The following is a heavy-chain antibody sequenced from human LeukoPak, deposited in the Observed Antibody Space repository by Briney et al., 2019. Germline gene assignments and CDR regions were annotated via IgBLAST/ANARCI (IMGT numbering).Heavy chain of an antibody. D-gene: IGHD1-26*01. CDR2: ISGAGRT. Sequence: ETLSRTSGVSGGSIISTNWLSWVRQPPGQGLEWIGEISGAGRTNYNPSLNGRVTMSLDESSNQLSLNLTSVTAADTAIYYCSRESGAFCPFGYRGRGTMVIV. CDR3: SRESGAFCPFGY. CDR1: GGSIISTNW. V-gene: IGHV4-4*02. J-gene: IGHJ4*02.